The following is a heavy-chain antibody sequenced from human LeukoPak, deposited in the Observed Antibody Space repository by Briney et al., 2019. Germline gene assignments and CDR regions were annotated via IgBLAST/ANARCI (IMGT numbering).Heavy chain of an antibody. CDR1: GYTFTDYF. Sequence: ASVKVSCTASGYTFTDYFMHWVRQAPGQGLEWMGWINPNSGGTNYAQKFQGRVTMTRDTSISTAYMELSRLRSDDTTVYYCARAPLWFGEFGFDPWGQGTLVTVSS. V-gene: IGHV1-2*02. J-gene: IGHJ5*02. D-gene: IGHD3-10*01. CDR2: INPNSGGT. CDR3: ARAPLWFGEFGFDP.